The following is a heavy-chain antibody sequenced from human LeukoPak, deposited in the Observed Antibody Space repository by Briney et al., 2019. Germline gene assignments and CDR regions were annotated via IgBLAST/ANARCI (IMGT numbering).Heavy chain of an antibody. CDR3: AKWSRTAVAGPLGYFDY. V-gene: IGHV3-74*01. D-gene: IGHD6-19*01. J-gene: IGHJ4*02. CDR2: INNDGSST. CDR1: GFTFRSHW. Sequence: PGGSLRLSCAASGFTFRSHWMHWVRQAPGKGLVWVSRINNDGSSTTYADSVKGRFTISRDNAKSALYLQMNSLRAEDTAVYYCAKWSRTAVAGPLGYFDYWGQGTLVIVSS.